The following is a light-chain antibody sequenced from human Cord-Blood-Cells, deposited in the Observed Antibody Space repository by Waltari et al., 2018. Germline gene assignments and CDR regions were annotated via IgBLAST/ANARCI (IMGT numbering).Light chain of an antibody. V-gene: IGLV6-57*01. Sequence: NFVLTQPRSLSESPAKTVTSSCARTSGTIASNYVPWYQQRAGSSPTTVIYEDTPRPSGVPDRFSGSIDSSSNSASLTISGLKTEDKADYYSQSYDVGNDYVFGTGTKVAAL. CDR1: SGTIASNY. CDR2: EDT. J-gene: IGLJ1*01. CDR3: QSYDVGNDYV.